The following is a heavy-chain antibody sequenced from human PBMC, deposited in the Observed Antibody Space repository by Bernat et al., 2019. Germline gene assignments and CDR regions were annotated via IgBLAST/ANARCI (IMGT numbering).Heavy chain of an antibody. D-gene: IGHD6-6*01. J-gene: IGHJ6*03. CDR1: GDTFSSYA. V-gene: IGHV1-69*01. CDR3: ARAVLRSSRLYYYYYMDV. CDR2: IIPIFGTA. Sequence: QVQLVQSGAEVKKPGSSVKVSCKASGDTFSSYAISWVRQAPGQGLEWMGGIIPIFGTANYTQKFQGRVKITADESTSTAYMELSSLRSEDTAVYYWARAVLRSSRLYYYYYMDVWGKGTTVTGSS.